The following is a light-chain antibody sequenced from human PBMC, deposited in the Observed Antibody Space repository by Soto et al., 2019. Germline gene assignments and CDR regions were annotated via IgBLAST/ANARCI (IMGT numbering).Light chain of an antibody. Sequence: DIQMTQSPSSLSASIGDRVTITCRASQNIGSFLNWYQQKPVEAPRLLVYSAFRIQSGVPSRFNASGSGTEFTLAIGSLQPDDFATYYCQHYNSYSRTFGQGTKVDIK. V-gene: IGKV1-39*01. J-gene: IGKJ1*01. CDR1: QNIGSF. CDR2: SAF. CDR3: QHYNSYSRT.